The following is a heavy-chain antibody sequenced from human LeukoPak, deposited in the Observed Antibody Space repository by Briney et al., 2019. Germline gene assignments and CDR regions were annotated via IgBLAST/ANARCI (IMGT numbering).Heavy chain of an antibody. CDR1: GFTFSSYW. CDR2: ISGSGGST. CDR3: AKDHYYDSSGYLDY. D-gene: IGHD3-22*01. V-gene: IGHV3-23*01. J-gene: IGHJ4*02. Sequence: GGSLRLSCAASGFTFSSYWMSWVRQAPGKGLEWVSAISGSGGSTYYADSVKGRFTISRDNSKNTLYLQMNSLRAEDTAVYYCAKDHYYDSSGYLDYWGQGTLVTVSS.